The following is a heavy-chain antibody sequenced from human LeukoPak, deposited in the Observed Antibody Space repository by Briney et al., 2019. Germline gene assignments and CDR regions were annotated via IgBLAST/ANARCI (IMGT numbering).Heavy chain of an antibody. D-gene: IGHD3-22*01. CDR2: ISSSSSYT. CDR1: GFTFSDYY. J-gene: IGHJ4*02. V-gene: IGHV3-11*05. CDR3: ARVGYYYDSSGPDY. Sequence: GGPLRLSCAASGFTFSDYYMSWIRQAPGKGLEWVSYISSSSSYTNYADSVKGRFTISRDNAKNSLYLQMNSLRAEDTAVYYCARVGYYYDSSGPDYWGQGTLVTVSS.